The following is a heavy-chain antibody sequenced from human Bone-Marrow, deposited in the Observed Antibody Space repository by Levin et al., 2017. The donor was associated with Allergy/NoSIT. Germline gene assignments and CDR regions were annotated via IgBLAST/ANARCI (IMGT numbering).Heavy chain of an antibody. V-gene: IGHV4-59*01. Sequence: GSLRLSCTVSGDSISRYYWSWIRQPPGKGLEWIGYIYYSGSTNYNPSLKRRVTISVDTSKNQFSLDLNFVTAADTAVYYCARDAQTSPTRNYGMDVWGQGTTVTVSS. CDR2: IYYSGST. CDR1: GDSISRYY. CDR3: ARDAQTSPTRNYGMDV. J-gene: IGHJ6*02.